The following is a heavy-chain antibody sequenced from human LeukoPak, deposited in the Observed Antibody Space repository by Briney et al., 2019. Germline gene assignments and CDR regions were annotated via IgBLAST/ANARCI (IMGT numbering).Heavy chain of an antibody. J-gene: IGHJ4*02. Sequence: ASVKVSCKASGYTFTGYYMHWVRQAPGQGLEWMGWISAHNGNTNYAQKLQWRVAMTTVTSTSTAYMEQRSLASGDTAVYYCARDGYFEHWGQGNLVSVSS. CDR1: GYTFTGYY. CDR3: ARDGYFEH. CDR2: ISAHNGNT. V-gene: IGHV1-18*04.